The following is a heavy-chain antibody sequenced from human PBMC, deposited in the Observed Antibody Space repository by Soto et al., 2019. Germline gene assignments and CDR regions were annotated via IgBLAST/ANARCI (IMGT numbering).Heavy chain of an antibody. CDR3: AKDGPQSGY. J-gene: IGHJ4*02. V-gene: IGHV3-30*18. D-gene: IGHD3-10*01. CDR1: GFTFSSYG. Sequence: PGGSLRLSCAASGFTFSSYGMHWVRQAPGKGLEWVAVISYDGSNKYYADSVKGRFTISRDNSKNTLYLQMNSLRAEDTAVYYCAKDGPQSGYWGQGTLVTVSS. CDR2: ISYDGSNK.